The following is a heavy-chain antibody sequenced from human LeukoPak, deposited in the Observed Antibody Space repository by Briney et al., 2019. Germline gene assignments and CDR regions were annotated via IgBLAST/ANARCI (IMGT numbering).Heavy chain of an antibody. J-gene: IGHJ6*02. CDR2: IGTAGDT. Sequence: GGSLRLSCAASGFTFSSYDMHWVRQATGKGLEWASAIGTAGDTYYPGSVKGRFTISRENAKNSLYLQMNSLRAGDTAVYYCARDWFVWDHGYYYGMDVWGQGTTVTVSS. CDR3: ARDWFVWDHGYYYGMDV. D-gene: IGHD3-10*01. V-gene: IGHV3-13*01. CDR1: GFTFSSYD.